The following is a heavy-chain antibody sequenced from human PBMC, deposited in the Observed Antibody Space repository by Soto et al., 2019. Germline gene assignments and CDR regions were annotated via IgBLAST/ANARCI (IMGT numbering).Heavy chain of an antibody. CDR2: IYYSGST. D-gene: IGHD3-22*01. Sequence: PSETLSLTCTVSGGSISSGDYYWSWIRQPPGKGLEWIGYIYYSGSTYYNPSLKSLLTISVDTSNNQFSLKLSSVTAADTAVYHCARVGRTYYYDSSGYNWFDPWGQGTLVTVSS. CDR1: GGSISSGDYY. J-gene: IGHJ5*02. CDR3: ARVGRTYYYDSSGYNWFDP. V-gene: IGHV4-30-4*01.